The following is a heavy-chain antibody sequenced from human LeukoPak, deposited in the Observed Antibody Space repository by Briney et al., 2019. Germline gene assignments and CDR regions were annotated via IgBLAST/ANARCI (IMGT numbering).Heavy chain of an antibody. CDR2: IGQDGSVK. CDR3: GNQCSGGICPEN. Sequence: GGSLRLSCAASGFRFTSCWMTWVRQAPGKGLEWVGNIGQDGSVKNYADSVKGRFTISRDNAKNSVFLQMNSLRAEDTAFYYCGNQCSGGICPENWGRGTLVTVSS. J-gene: IGHJ4*02. V-gene: IGHV3-7*01. CDR1: GFRFTSCW. D-gene: IGHD2-15*01.